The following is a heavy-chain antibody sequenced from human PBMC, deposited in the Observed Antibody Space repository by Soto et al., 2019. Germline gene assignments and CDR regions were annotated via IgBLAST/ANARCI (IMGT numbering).Heavy chain of an antibody. CDR3: ARDFRVVPADMARYYYGMDV. Sequence: ASVKVSCKASGGTFSSYAISWVRQAPGQGLEWMGGIIPIFGTANYAEKFQGRVTITADKSTSTAYMELSSLRSEDTAVYYCARDFRVVPADMARYYYGMDVWGQGTTVTVSS. D-gene: IGHD2-2*01. CDR1: GGTFSSYA. J-gene: IGHJ6*02. V-gene: IGHV1-69*06. CDR2: IIPIFGTA.